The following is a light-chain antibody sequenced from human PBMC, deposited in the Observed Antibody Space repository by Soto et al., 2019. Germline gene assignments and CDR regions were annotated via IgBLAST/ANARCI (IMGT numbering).Light chain of an antibody. Sequence: DVVMTQSPLSLPVTLGQPASISCRSSERLVYSDGNTFLNWFHQRPGQSPRRLIYLVSKRDSGVXDXXSGSGSDTDFILHISRVEAEDVGVFYCMQGTHWPWTFGQGTKVEIK. J-gene: IGKJ1*01. CDR2: LVS. CDR1: ERLVYSDGNTF. CDR3: MQGTHWPWT. V-gene: IGKV2-30*01.